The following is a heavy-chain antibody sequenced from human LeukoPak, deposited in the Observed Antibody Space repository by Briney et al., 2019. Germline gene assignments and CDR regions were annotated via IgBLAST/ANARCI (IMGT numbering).Heavy chain of an antibody. Sequence: ASVKVSCKSSGYTFSDFGIHWVRQAPGQGLEWLGWVSIYRGNTKYAQNVQGRVTMTTDTSTSTAYMELRSLKSDDTAVYYCARYCSSSSCVPFYYYFGMDVWGQGTTVTVSS. CDR3: ARYCSSSSCVPFYYYFGMDV. CDR2: VSIYRGNT. J-gene: IGHJ6*02. D-gene: IGHD2-2*01. CDR1: GYTFSDFG. V-gene: IGHV1-18*01.